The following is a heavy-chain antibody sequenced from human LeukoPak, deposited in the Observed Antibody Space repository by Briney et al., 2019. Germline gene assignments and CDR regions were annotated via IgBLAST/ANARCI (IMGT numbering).Heavy chain of an antibody. CDR2: ISSSSSTI. Sequence: PGGSLRLSCAASGFTFSTYSMNWVRQAPGRGLEWLSYISSSSSTIYSAYSMKGRFTVSRNNAKNSLYLQMNSLRAEDTAVYYCARGYYGSGSYWDYWGRGTLVTVSS. CDR1: GFTFSTYS. CDR3: ARGYYGSGSYWDY. J-gene: IGHJ4*02. D-gene: IGHD3-10*01. V-gene: IGHV3-48*01.